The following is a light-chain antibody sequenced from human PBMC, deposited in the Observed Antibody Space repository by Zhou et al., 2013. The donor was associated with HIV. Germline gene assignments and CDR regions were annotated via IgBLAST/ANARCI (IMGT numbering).Light chain of an antibody. CDR1: QSISSY. Sequence: DIQMTQSPSSLSASVGDRVTITCRASQSISSYLNWYQQKPGKVPKLLISAASSLESGVPSRFSGSGFGTDFTLTISNLQPEDSATYYCQQASSFPLRFGGGTKVEVK. CDR2: AAS. V-gene: IGKV1-39*01. CDR3: QQASSFPLR. J-gene: IGKJ4*01.